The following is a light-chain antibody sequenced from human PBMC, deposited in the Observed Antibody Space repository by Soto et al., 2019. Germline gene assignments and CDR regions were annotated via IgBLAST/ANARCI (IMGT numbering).Light chain of an antibody. J-gene: IGKJ1*01. Sequence: DIQMTQSPSSLSASVGDRVSVTCRASQSISTFLNWYQQRPGEAPKLLIYPASSLQSGVPSRFSGSGSGADFTLTIGSLQPEDFATYYCQQSYKTPRTFGQGTKVEVK. CDR2: PAS. CDR3: QQSYKTPRT. CDR1: QSISTF. V-gene: IGKV1-39*01.